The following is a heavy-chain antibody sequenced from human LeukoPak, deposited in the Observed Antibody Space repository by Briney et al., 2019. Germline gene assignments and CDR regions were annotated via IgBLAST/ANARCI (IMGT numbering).Heavy chain of an antibody. V-gene: IGHV4-34*01. CDR3: ASYSPDWDFDY. CDR1: GGSFSGYY. D-gene: IGHD3/OR15-3a*01. Sequence: SETLSLTCAVYGGSFSGYYWSWIRQPPGKGLEWIGEINHGGSTNYNPSLKSRVTISVDTSKNQFSLKLSSVTAADTAVYYCASYSPDWDFDYWGQGTLVTVSS. J-gene: IGHJ4*02. CDR2: INHGGST.